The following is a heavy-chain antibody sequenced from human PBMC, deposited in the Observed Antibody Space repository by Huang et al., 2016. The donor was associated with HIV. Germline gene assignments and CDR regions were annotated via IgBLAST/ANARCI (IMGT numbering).Heavy chain of an antibody. CDR2: ISASSGDT. J-gene: IGHJ3*02. D-gene: IGHD3-22*01. CDR1: GYTFTSSG. V-gene: IGHV1-18*01. Sequence: QIQLMQSGPELKQPGASVKVSCKSSGYTFTSSGITWVCQAPGQGTEWMGWISASSGDTEYAQKFQGRVTLTTDTSTNIAYMELRSLRSDDTAKYYCARDPKYHRIGYYRQRRGIDIWGQGTMVIVSS. CDR3: ARDPKYHRIGYYRQRRGIDI.